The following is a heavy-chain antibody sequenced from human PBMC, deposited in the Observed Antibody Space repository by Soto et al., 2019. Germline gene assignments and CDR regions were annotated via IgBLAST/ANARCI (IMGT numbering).Heavy chain of an antibody. V-gene: IGHV3-30*18. CDR1: GFTFSSYG. CDR3: AKEQGIAVAGTVYFQH. Sequence: QVQLVESGGGVVQPGRSLRLSCAASGFTFSSYGMHWVRQAPGKGLEWVAVISYDGSNKYYADSVKGRFTISRDNSKKTLYLHMNSLRAEAMPVYYCAKEQGIAVAGTVYFQHWGQGSLVTVSS. J-gene: IGHJ1*01. CDR2: ISYDGSNK. D-gene: IGHD6-19*01.